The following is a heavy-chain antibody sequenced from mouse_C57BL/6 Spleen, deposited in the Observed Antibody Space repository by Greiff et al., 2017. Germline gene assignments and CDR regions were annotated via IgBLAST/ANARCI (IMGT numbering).Heavy chain of an antibody. CDR1: GYAFSSSW. D-gene: IGHD1-1*01. V-gene: IGHV1-82*01. J-gene: IGHJ1*03. CDR3: ARGITTVVAPYWYFDV. CDR2: IYPGDGDT. Sequence: VQLQQSGPELVKPGASVKISCKASGYAFSSSWMNWVKQRPGKGLEWIGRIYPGDGDTNYNGKFKGKATLTADKSSSTAYMQLSSLTSEDSAVYFCARGITTVVAPYWYFDVWGTGTTVTVSS.